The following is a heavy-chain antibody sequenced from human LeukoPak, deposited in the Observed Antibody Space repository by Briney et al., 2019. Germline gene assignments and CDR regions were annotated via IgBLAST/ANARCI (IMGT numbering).Heavy chain of an antibody. CDR1: GFTVSSND. CDR3: ARDGGSGWYDY. V-gene: IGHV3-66*01. J-gene: IGHJ4*02. Sequence: AGSLRLSCAASGFTVSSNDMTWVRQAPGSGLEWVSLIHSGGSKLYADSVKGRFSISRDNPKNTLYLQMSSLRAGDTAVYYCARDGGSGWYDYWGQGTLVTVSS. D-gene: IGHD6-19*01. CDR2: IHSGGSK.